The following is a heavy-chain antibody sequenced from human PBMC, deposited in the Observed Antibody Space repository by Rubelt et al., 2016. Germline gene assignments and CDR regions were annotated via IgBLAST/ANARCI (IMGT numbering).Heavy chain of an antibody. CDR3: ARDLPPFRRYNWNFPLDY. V-gene: IGHV1-18*01. D-gene: IGHD1-7*01. CDR1: GYTFTSYG. Sequence: QVQLVQSGAEVKKPGASVKVSCKASGYTFTSYGISWVRQAPGQGLEWMGWISAYNDNTNYAQKLQGRVTRTTDTSTSTAYMELSSLRSDDTAVYYCARDLPPFRRYNWNFPLDYWGQGTLVTVSS. J-gene: IGHJ4*02. CDR2: ISAYNDNT.